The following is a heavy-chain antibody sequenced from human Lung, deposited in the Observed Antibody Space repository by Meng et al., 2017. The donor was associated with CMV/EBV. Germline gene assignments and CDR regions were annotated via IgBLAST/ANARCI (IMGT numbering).Heavy chain of an antibody. CDR3: AKEPTYQRYSGSSIDY. V-gene: IGHV3-23*01. Sequence: GGSXRLXCAASGFTFSSYAMTWVRQAPGKGLEWVSVISGGGGTTDFADSVKGRFTISRDNSKNTLYLQMYSLRAEDTAVYYCAKEPTYQRYSGSSIDYLGQGXLVTVSS. CDR1: GFTFSSYA. J-gene: IGHJ4*02. D-gene: IGHD1-26*01. CDR2: ISGGGGTT.